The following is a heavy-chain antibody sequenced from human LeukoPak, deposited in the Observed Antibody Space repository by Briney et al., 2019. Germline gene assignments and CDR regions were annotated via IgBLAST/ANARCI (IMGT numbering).Heavy chain of an antibody. CDR3: ARVVVAAITYFDY. Sequence: PSETLSLTCAVSGYSISSGYYWGWIRQPPGKGLEWNGSIYHSGSTYYNSSLRSRVTISVDTSKNQYSLKLSSVTAADTAVYYCARVVVAAITYFDYWGQRTRVSVSS. CDR2: IYHSGST. J-gene: IGHJ4*02. V-gene: IGHV4-38-2*01. D-gene: IGHD2-15*01. CDR1: GYSISSGYY.